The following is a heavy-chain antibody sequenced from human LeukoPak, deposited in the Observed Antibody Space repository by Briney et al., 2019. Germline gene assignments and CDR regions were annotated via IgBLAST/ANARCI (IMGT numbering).Heavy chain of an antibody. CDR3: ARGKGVMITFGGVMGY. CDR2: IIPIFGTA. V-gene: IGHV1-69*05. CDR1: GGTFSSYA. D-gene: IGHD3-16*01. J-gene: IGHJ4*02. Sequence: ASVKVSCKASGGTFSSYAISWVRQAPGQGLEWMGRIIPIFGTANYAQKFQGRVTMTRDTSTSTVYMELSSLRSEDTAVYYCARGKGVMITFGGVMGYWGQGTLVTVSS.